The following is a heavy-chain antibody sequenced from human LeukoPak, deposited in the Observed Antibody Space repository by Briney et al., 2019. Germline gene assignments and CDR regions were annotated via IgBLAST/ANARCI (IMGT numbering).Heavy chain of an antibody. CDR3: ARVNYYDLFFDL. D-gene: IGHD3-22*01. Sequence: GGSLRLSCAASGFTVSRNYMSWVRQDPGKGLEGVSTIFSGGSTYYADSVKGRFTISRDNSKNTLYLQMNSLRAEDTAVYYCARVNYYDLFFDLWGRGTVVTVSS. V-gene: IGHV3-66*01. J-gene: IGHJ2*01. CDR1: GFTVSRNY. CDR2: IFSGGST.